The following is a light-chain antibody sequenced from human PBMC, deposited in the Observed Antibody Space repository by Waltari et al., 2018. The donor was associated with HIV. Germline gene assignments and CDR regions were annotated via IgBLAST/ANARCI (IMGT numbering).Light chain of an antibody. Sequence: QSVLTQPPSVSGAPGQRVTISCTGSSSTIGAGYDVQWYQQLPGTAPKLLIYGNSNRPSGVPDRFSGSKSGTSASLAITGLLAEDEADYYCQSYDSSLSVWVFGGGTKLTVL. V-gene: IGLV1-40*01. CDR1: SSTIGAGYD. CDR3: QSYDSSLSVWV. CDR2: GNS. J-gene: IGLJ3*02.